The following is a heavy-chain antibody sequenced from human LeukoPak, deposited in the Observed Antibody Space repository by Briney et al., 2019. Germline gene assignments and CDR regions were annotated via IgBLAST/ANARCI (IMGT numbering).Heavy chain of an antibody. D-gene: IGHD3-22*01. V-gene: IGHV3-23*01. CDR3: TTDPDSSGPFDP. Sequence: GGSLRLSCAASGFTFSSYAMSWVRQAPGKGLEWVSAISGSGGSTYYADSVKGRFTISRDNSKNTLYLQMNSLKTEDTAVYYCTTDPDSSGPFDPWGQGTLVTVSS. J-gene: IGHJ5*02. CDR1: GFTFSSYA. CDR2: ISGSGGST.